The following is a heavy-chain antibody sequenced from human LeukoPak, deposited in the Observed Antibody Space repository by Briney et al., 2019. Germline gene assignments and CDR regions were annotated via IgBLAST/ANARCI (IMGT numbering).Heavy chain of an antibody. Sequence: GGSLRLSCAASGFTFSEHYMDWVRQAPGKGLEWVSYISSSGSTIYYADSVKGRFTISRDNAKNSLYLQMNSLRAEDTAVYYCAELGITMIGGVWGKGTTVTISS. V-gene: IGHV3-11*04. CDR3: AELGITMIGGV. J-gene: IGHJ6*04. D-gene: IGHD3-10*02. CDR2: ISSSGSTI. CDR1: GFTFSEHY.